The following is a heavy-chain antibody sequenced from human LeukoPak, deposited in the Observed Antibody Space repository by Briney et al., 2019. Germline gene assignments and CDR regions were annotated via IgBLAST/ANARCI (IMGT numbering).Heavy chain of an antibody. V-gene: IGHV3-23*01. D-gene: IGHD3-3*01. CDR2: ISGSGGST. CDR1: GFTFSSYA. CDR3: AKCVATYYDFWSGPSPLRSSFDY. J-gene: IGHJ4*02. Sequence: GGSLRLSCAASGFTFSSYAMSWVRQAPGKGLEWVSAISGSGGSTYYADSVRGRFTISRDNSKNTLYLQMNSLRAEDTAVYYCAKCVATYYDFWSGPSPLRSSFDYWGQGTLVTVSS.